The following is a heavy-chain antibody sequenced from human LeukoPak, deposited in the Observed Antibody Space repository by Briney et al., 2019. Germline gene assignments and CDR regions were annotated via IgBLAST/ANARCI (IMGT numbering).Heavy chain of an antibody. CDR3: ARGHYDVLAASYKWTPDY. Sequence: GGSLRLSCAASGFTFNTFNMNWVRQAPGKGREWVSSITSGGDYIYYADSVKGRFTTSRYNAKNSLSLQLNSLRVEDTAVYYCARGHYDVLAASYKWTPDYWGQGTLVTVSS. D-gene: IGHD3-9*01. CDR2: ITSGGDYI. V-gene: IGHV3-21*01. J-gene: IGHJ4*02. CDR1: GFTFNTFN.